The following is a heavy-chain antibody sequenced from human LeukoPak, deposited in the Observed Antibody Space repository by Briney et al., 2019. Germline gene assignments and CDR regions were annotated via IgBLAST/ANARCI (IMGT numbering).Heavy chain of an antibody. CDR3: ASHSSSWYPARALDY. V-gene: IGHV3-66*04. CDR1: GFTVSSND. Sequence: GGSLRLSCAASGFTVSSNDMNWVRQAPGKGLEWVSLIYSGGSTYYADSVKGRFTISRDNSKNTLYLQMHSLRAEDTAVYYCASHSSSWYPARALDYWGQGTLVTVSS. CDR2: IYSGGST. J-gene: IGHJ4*02. D-gene: IGHD6-13*01.